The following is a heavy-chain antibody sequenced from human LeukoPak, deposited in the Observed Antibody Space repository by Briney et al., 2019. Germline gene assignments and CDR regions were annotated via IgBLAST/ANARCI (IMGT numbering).Heavy chain of an antibody. CDR1: GASLSGYY. D-gene: IGHD6-19*01. CDR2: INHSGTT. J-gene: IGHJ4*02. CDR3: ARGRGWNFFDY. V-gene: IGHV4-34*01. Sequence: SETPSLTCGVHGASLSGYYWTWIRQFPGKGLEWIGEINHSGTTDDNPSLKSRVTLSVDASKTQFSLKLTSVTAADTAVYYCARGRGWNFFDYWGLGTLVTVSS.